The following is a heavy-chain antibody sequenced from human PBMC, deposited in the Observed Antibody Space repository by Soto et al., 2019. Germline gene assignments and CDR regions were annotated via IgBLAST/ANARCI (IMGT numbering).Heavy chain of an antibody. Sequence: SQTLSLTCAISGESVSSNSAAWNWIRQSPSRGLEWLGRTYYRSKWYNDYAVSVKSRITINPDTSRNQFSLQLNSVTPEDAAVYYCARGPTVTRTAYYYYGMDVWGQGTTVTVSS. V-gene: IGHV6-1*01. CDR3: ARGPTVTRTAYYYYGMDV. CDR2: TYYRSKWYN. CDR1: GESVSSNSAA. D-gene: IGHD3-10*01. J-gene: IGHJ6*02.